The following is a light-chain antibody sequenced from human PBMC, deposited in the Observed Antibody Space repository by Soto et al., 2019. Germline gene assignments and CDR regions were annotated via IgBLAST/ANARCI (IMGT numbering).Light chain of an antibody. CDR2: DVT. J-gene: IGLJ2*01. V-gene: IGLV1-44*01. CDR3: SSYTTTTTLVV. Sequence: QSVLTQPPSASGTPGQRVTISCSGGSSNIGTNAVNWYQQLPGKAPKLMIYDVTNRPSGVSDRFSGSKSGDTASLTISGLQADDEADYYCSSYTTTTTLVVFGGGTQLTVL. CDR1: SSNIGTNA.